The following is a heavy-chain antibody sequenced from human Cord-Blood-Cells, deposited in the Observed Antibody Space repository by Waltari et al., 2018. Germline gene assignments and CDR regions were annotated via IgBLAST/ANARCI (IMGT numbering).Heavy chain of an antibody. J-gene: IGHJ4*02. V-gene: IGHV4-4*07. D-gene: IGHD6-13*01. CDR3: AGEGLSGYSSSWYYFDY. Sequence: QVQLQESGPGLVKPSETLSLTCTVSGGSISSYYWSWIRQPAGKGLEWIGRIYTSGSTNYNPSLKSRVTMSVDTSKNQFSLKLSSVTAADTAVYYCAGEGLSGYSSSWYYFDYWGQGTLVTVSS. CDR2: IYTSGST. CDR1: GGSISSYY.